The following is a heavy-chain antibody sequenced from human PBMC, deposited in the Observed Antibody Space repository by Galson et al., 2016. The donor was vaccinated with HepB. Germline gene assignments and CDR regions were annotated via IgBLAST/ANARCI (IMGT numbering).Heavy chain of an antibody. CDR1: GDSVSSSSYY. D-gene: IGHD1-26*01. CDR2: IYYTGTT. CDR3: ARRDFSGTYYFDS. Sequence: SETLSLTCSVSGDSVSSSSYYWAWIRQPPGKGLEWIGYIYYTGTTYYNPSLKSRVTISVDTSKNHFSLKLSSVTAADTAVYYCARRDFSGTYYFDSWGQGTLVTVSS. V-gene: IGHV4-39*02. J-gene: IGHJ4*02.